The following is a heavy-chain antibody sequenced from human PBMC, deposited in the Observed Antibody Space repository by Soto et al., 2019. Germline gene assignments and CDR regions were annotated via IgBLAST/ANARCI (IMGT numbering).Heavy chain of an antibody. Sequence: QVQLVESGGGLVKPGGSLRLSCAASGFTFSDYYMSWIRQAPGKGLEWVSYISSSSSYTNYADSVKGRFTISRDNAKNSLYLQMNSLRAEDTAVYYCARGYYYDSSGPDRSDAFDIWGQGTMVTVSS. CDR2: ISSSSSYT. CDR3: ARGYYYDSSGPDRSDAFDI. CDR1: GFTFSDYY. D-gene: IGHD3-22*01. V-gene: IGHV3-11*06. J-gene: IGHJ3*02.